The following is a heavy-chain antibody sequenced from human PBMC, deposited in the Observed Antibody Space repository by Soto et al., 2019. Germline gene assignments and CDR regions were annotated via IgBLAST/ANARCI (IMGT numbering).Heavy chain of an antibody. D-gene: IGHD2-8*01. CDR1: GGSISSGGYY. J-gene: IGHJ3*02. V-gene: IGHV4-31*03. CDR2: NYYSGIT. CDR3: ARLIMSANSFDI. Sequence: SETLSLTCTVSGGSISSGGYYWTWIHQHPGKGLEWIGYNYYSGITYYNPSLKSRVTISLDTSKNQFSLKLSSVTAADTAVYYCARLIMSANSFDIWGQGTMVTVSS.